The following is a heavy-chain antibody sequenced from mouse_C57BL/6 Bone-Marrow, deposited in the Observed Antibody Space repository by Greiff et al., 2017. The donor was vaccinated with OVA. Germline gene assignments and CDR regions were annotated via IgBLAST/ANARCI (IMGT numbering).Heavy chain of an antibody. CDR3: ARRDGYDGGYAMDY. CDR1: GYTFTSYW. V-gene: IGHV1-50*01. CDR2: IDPSDSDT. D-gene: IGHD2-2*01. J-gene: IGHJ4*01. Sequence: QVQLQQPGAELVKPGASVKLSCKASGYTFTSYWMQWVKQRPGQGLEWIGEIDPSDSDTNYNQKFKGKATLTVDTSSSTAYMQLSSLTSEDSAVYYCARRDGYDGGYAMDYWGQGTSVTVSS.